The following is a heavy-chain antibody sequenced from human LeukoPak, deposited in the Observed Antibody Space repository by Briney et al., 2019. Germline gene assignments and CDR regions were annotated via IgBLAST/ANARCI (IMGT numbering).Heavy chain of an antibody. D-gene: IGHD5-12*01. CDR3: ARAPKWQGYYYYMDV. Sequence: GASVKVSCEASGFTFTSYDINWVRQATGQGLEWMGWMNPNSGNTGYAQKFQGRVTITRNTSISTAYMELSSLRSEDTAVYYCARAPKWQGYYYYMDVWGKGTTVTVSS. V-gene: IGHV1-8*03. J-gene: IGHJ6*03. CDR2: MNPNSGNT. CDR1: GFTFTSYD.